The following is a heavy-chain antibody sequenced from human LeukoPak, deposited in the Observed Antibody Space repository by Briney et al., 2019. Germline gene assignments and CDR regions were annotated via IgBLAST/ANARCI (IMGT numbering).Heavy chain of an antibody. CDR2: ISAYNGKT. CDR3: ARGAAGAEASNFGMDV. D-gene: IGHD3-10*01. Sequence: GASVKVSCKASGNTFNNYAISWVRQAPGQGLESMGWISAYNGKTNYAQNLQGRVTMTTDTSTSTAYMELRSLRSDDTAVYYCARGAAGAEASNFGMDVWAKGPRSPSP. V-gene: IGHV1-18*04. J-gene: IGHJ6*02. CDR1: GNTFNNYA.